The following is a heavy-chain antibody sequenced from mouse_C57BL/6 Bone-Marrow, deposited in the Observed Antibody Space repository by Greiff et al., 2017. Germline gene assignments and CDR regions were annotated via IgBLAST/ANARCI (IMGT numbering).Heavy chain of an antibody. J-gene: IGHJ2*01. V-gene: IGHV14-4*01. Sequence: VHVKQSGAELVRPGASVKLSCTASGFNIKDDYMHWVKQRPEQGLEWIGWIDPENGDTEYASKFQGKATITADTSSNTAYLQLSSLTSEDTAVYYCMGDYYGSSYGFDYWGQGTTLTVSS. CDR1: GFNIKDDY. D-gene: IGHD1-1*01. CDR3: MGDYYGSSYGFDY. CDR2: IDPENGDT.